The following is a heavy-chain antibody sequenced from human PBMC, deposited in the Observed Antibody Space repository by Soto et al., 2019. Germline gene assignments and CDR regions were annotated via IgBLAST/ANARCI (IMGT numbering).Heavy chain of an antibody. CDR2: IYYSGST. CDR3: ARENYYDSSGYYHIIDY. J-gene: IGHJ4*02. CDR1: GGSISSSSYY. Sequence: PSETLSLTCTVSGGSISSSSYYWGWMRQPPGEGLEWIGSIYYSGSTYYNPSLKSRVTISVDTSKNQFSLKLSSVTAADTAVYYCARENYYDSSGYYHIIDYWGQGTLVTVSS. D-gene: IGHD3-22*01. V-gene: IGHV4-39*02.